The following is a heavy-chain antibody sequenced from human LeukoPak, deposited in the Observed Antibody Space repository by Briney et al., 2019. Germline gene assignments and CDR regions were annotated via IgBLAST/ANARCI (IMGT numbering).Heavy chain of an antibody. Sequence: GGSLRLSCAVSGFTFDDYGMSWVRQAPGKGLEWVSGINWNGGSTGYADSVKGRFTISRDNAKNSLYLQMNSLRAEDTAVYYCARGYSSSDDFDYWGQGTLVTVSS. CDR1: GFTFDDYG. V-gene: IGHV3-20*04. D-gene: IGHD6-13*01. CDR2: INWNGGST. J-gene: IGHJ4*02. CDR3: ARGYSSSDDFDY.